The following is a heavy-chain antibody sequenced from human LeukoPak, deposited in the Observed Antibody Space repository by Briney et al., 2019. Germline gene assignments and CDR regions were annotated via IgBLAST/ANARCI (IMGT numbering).Heavy chain of an antibody. J-gene: IGHJ4*02. Sequence: PGGSLRLSCAASGFTFSNYWMSWVRQAPGKGLEWVSAISGSGGSTYYADSVKGRFTISRDNSKNTPYLQMNSLRAEDTAVYYCAKITPYYYGSGSSYFDYWGQGTLVTVSS. D-gene: IGHD3-10*01. V-gene: IGHV3-23*01. CDR2: ISGSGGST. CDR1: GFTFSNYW. CDR3: AKITPYYYGSGSSYFDY.